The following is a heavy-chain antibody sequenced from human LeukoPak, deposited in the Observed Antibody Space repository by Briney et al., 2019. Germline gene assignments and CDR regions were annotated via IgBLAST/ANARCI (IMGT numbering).Heavy chain of an antibody. Sequence: GGSLRLSCAVSGITLSNYGMSWVRQAPGKGLEWVAGISDSGGRTNYTDSVKGRFTIYRDNPKNTLYLQMNSLRAEDTAVYFCAKRGVVIRVILVGFHKEAFYFDSWGQGALVTVSS. CDR2: ISDSGGRT. V-gene: IGHV3-23*01. CDR3: AKRGVVIRVILVGFHKEAFYFDS. J-gene: IGHJ4*02. D-gene: IGHD3-22*01. CDR1: GITLSNYG.